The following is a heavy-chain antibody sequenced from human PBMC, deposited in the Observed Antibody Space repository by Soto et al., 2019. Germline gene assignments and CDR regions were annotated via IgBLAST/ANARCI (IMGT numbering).Heavy chain of an antibody. D-gene: IGHD3-16*01. J-gene: IGHJ6*02. V-gene: IGHV3-30*18. CDR1: GFPFNNYA. CDR3: AKGILSATFAPYAMDV. CDR2: ISYDGSNS. Sequence: QVQLVESGEGVVQPGTSLRLSCAASGFPFNNYAMHWVRQRPGKGLDWVAVISYDGSNSYYSDSVKGRFTVSRDRSKNTLSLQMNSLRVEDTAVYYCAKGILSATFAPYAMDVWGQGTTVTVSS.